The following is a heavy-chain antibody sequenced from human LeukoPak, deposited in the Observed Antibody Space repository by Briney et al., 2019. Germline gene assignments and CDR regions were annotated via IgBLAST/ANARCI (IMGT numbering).Heavy chain of an antibody. CDR1: GGSISSYY. CDR3: AVNCGGDDDYFDY. CDR2: IYYSGST. Sequence: SETLSLTCTVSGGSISSYYWSWIRQPPGKGLEWIGYIYYSGSTNYNPSLKSRVTISVDTSKNQFSLKLSSVTAADTAVYYCAVNCGGDDDYFDYWGQGTLVTVSS. V-gene: IGHV4-59*08. J-gene: IGHJ4*02. D-gene: IGHD2-21*02.